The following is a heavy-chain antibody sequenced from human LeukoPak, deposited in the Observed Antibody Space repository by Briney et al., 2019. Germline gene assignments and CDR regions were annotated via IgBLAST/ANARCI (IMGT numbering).Heavy chain of an antibody. Sequence: GGSLRLSCAASGFTFSSYSMNWVRQAPGKGLEWVSSLSGSGGSIYYADSVKGRFTISRDNSKNTLYLQMNSLRAEDTAVYYCAKDPTTASEGYWGQGTLVTVSS. CDR2: LSGSGGSI. V-gene: IGHV3-23*01. D-gene: IGHD1-14*01. CDR3: AKDPTTASEGY. J-gene: IGHJ4*02. CDR1: GFTFSSYS.